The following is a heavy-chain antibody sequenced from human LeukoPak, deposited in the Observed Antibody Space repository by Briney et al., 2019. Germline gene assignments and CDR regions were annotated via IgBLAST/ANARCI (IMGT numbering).Heavy chain of an antibody. J-gene: IGHJ4*02. V-gene: IGHV3-53*01. CDR3: ARGLGYCTSTTCLLPFDY. D-gene: IGHD2-2*01. CDR1: GFTLSTYY. Sequence: GGSLRLSCAASGFTLSTYYMTWVRQAPGKGLECVSVIYSGGSTYYADSVKGRFTVSRDNSKNTLYLQMNSLRAEDTAMYYCARGLGYCTSTTCLLPFDYWGQGTLVTVSS. CDR2: IYSGGST.